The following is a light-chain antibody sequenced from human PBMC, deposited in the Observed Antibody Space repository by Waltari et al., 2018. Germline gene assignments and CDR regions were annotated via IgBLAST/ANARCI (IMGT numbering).Light chain of an antibody. V-gene: IGLV2-14*01. CDR3: SSYTSSSTWV. J-gene: IGLJ3*02. CDR1: SSDVGAYNY. CDR2: DVT. Sequence: QSALTQPASVSGSPGQSITISCTGTSSDVGAYNYVSWYQQPPGRAPKLMLYDVTKRPSGVSKRCAGSKSGNTASLTISGLQAEDEADYYCSSYTSSSTWVFGGGTKLTVL.